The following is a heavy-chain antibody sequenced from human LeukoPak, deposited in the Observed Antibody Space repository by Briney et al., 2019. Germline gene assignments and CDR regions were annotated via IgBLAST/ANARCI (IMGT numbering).Heavy chain of an antibody. J-gene: IGHJ5*02. CDR1: GYIFTKYD. CDR3: ATIMGGGSPNKNTLEP. Sequence: ASVKVSCKVPGYIFTKYDVAWVRQATGQGLQYMVWMNPKSGNTGHAQKFQGRVTMTRDTSTYTAYMELRGLTSEDTAMYYCATIMGGGSPNKNTLEPWGQGTLVTVSS. CDR2: MNPKSGNT. D-gene: IGHD2-15*01. V-gene: IGHV1-8*01.